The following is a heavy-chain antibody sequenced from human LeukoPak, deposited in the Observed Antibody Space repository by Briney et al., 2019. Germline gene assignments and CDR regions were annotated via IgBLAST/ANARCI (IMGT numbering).Heavy chain of an antibody. CDR2: IIATGGST. CDR1: GFTFSSYA. J-gene: IGHJ3*02. Sequence: PGASLRLSCAAAGFTFSSYAMSWVRQAPGKGLEWVSRIIATGGSTYYADSVKGRFAISRDNSKNTLYLQLNSLRVEDTAVYYCAKGKTSGWDPDAFDIWGQGTMVTVSS. CDR3: AKGKTSGWDPDAFDI. D-gene: IGHD6-19*01. V-gene: IGHV3-23*01.